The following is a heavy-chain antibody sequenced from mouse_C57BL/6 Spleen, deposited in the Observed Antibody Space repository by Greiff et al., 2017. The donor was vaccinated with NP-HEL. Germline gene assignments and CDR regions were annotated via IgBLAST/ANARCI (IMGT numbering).Heavy chain of an antibody. CDR1: GYAFTNYL. V-gene: IGHV1-54*01. Sequence: QVQLQQSGAELVRPGTSVKVSCKASGYAFTNYLIEWVKQRPGQGLEWIGVINPGSGGTNYNEKFKGKATLTADKSSSTAYMQLSSLTSEDSAVYFCARYRITTVPWFAYWGQGTLVTVSA. J-gene: IGHJ3*01. D-gene: IGHD1-1*01. CDR2: INPGSGGT. CDR3: ARYRITTVPWFAY.